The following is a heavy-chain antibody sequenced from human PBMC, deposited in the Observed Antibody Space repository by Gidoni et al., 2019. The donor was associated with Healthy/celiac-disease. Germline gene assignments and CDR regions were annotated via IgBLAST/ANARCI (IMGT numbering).Heavy chain of an antibody. CDR3: ARFIVVVPAAAPLDGAFDI. CDR1: GCSISSGDYY. J-gene: IGHJ3*02. CDR2: IYYSGST. Sequence: QVQLQESGPGLVTPSQTLSLTFPVSGCSISSGDYYWRWLRQPPGKGLEWIGYIYYSGSTYYNPSLKSRVTISVDTSKNQFSLKLSSVTAADTAVYYCARFIVVVPAAAPLDGAFDIWGQGTMVTVSS. V-gene: IGHV4-30-4*01. D-gene: IGHD2-2*01.